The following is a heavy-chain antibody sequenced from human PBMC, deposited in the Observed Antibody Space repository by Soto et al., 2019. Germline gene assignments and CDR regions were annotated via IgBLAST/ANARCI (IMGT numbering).Heavy chain of an antibody. CDR3: ARDWCYEPAGKEPVSQCDY. CDR2: IWRDGTKK. J-gene: IGHJ4*02. V-gene: IGHV3-33*01. CDR1: GFAFSNYG. Sequence: QVHLVESGGGVVQPGRSLTLSCTASGFAFSNYGIHWVRQAPGRGLEWVAVIWRDGTKKFYAGSVRGRFTISRDNSKNTVYLQMPSLRAEETAFDYSARDWCYEPAGKEPVSQCDYWCQVTLSTVSS. D-gene: IGHD6-13*01.